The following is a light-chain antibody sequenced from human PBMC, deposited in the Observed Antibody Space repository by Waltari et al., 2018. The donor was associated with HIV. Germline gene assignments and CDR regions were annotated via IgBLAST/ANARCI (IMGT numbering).Light chain of an antibody. CDR1: SSDAGSYYL. Sequence: QSALTQPASVSGSPGQSITISCTGTSSDAGSYYLLSWYQQHPGKAPKLMIYEVSKRPSGVSNRFSGSKSGNTASLTISGLQAEDEADYYCCSYAGSSTFVVFGGGTKLTVL. V-gene: IGLV2-23*02. J-gene: IGLJ2*01. CDR3: CSYAGSSTFVV. CDR2: EVS.